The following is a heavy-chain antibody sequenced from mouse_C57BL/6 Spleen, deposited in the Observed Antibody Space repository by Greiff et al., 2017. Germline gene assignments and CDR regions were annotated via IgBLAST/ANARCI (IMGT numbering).Heavy chain of an antibody. D-gene: IGHD2-3*01. CDR2: IDPSDSYT. CDR1: GYTFTSYW. J-gene: IGHJ4*01. CDR3: ARRRDGDAMDY. V-gene: IGHV1-69*01. Sequence: VQLQQPGAELVMPGASVKLSCKASGYTFTSYWMHWVKQRPGQGLEWIGEIDPSDSYTNYNQKFKGKSTLTVDKSSSTAYMQLSSLTSEDSAVYYCARRRDGDAMDYWGQGTSVTVSS.